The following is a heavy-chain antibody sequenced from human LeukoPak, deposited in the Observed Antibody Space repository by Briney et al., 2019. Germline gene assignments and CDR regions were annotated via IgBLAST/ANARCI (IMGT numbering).Heavy chain of an antibody. Sequence: GGSLRLSCAASGFTFSSYWMTWVRQAPGKGLEWVSVISGGGGRTYYGDSVKGRFTISRDNSKNTVYLQMNSLRAEDTAVYYCAKDVRDIVVLIDTYMYWGQGTLVTVSS. J-gene: IGHJ4*02. CDR1: GFTFSSYW. D-gene: IGHD2-21*01. CDR3: AKDVRDIVVLIDTYMY. V-gene: IGHV3-23*01. CDR2: ISGGGGRT.